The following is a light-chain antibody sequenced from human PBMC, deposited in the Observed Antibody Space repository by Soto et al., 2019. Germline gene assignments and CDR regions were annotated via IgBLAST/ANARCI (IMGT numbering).Light chain of an antibody. V-gene: IGKV1-39*01. CDR3: QQCHATPLT. Sequence: DIQMTQSPSSLSASVGDRVTITCRASQAIGNYLNWYQQKPGKAPNLLIFGATTLQSGDPSRFSGSGYGTNFTLIISVLQPEDFAIYYCQQCHATPLTFGQGTRLEI. CDR1: QAIGNY. CDR2: GAT. J-gene: IGKJ5*01.